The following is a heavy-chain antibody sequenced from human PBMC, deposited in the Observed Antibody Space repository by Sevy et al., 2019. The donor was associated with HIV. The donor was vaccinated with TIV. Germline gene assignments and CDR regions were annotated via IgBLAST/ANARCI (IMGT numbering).Heavy chain of an antibody. CDR1: GFPFSDAW. CDR3: TAGWCSGTTCVRAFDL. V-gene: IGHV3-15*01. CDR2: IKNENEGGTS. D-gene: IGHD1-7*01. Sequence: GGSLRLSCAASGFPFSDAWMNWVRQAPGKGLEWVGLIKNENEGGTSDYAAPVKGRFTISRDDSKNPVFLQMSSLKTEDTAIYDCTAGWCSGTTCVRAFDLWGQGTMVTVSS. J-gene: IGHJ3*01.